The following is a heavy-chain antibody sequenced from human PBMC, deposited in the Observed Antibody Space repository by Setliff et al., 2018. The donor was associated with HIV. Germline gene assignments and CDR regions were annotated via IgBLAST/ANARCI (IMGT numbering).Heavy chain of an antibody. CDR2: IYHSGST. CDR3: ARSPRTATTISARFHYMDV. D-gene: IGHD2-15*01. J-gene: IGHJ6*03. V-gene: IGHV4-59*12. Sequence: SETLSLTCTVSGGSISSYYWSWIRQPPGKGLEWIGYIYHSGSTNYNPSLESRLTISVDTSKNQFSLNLSSVTAADTAFYYCARSPRTATTISARFHYMDVWGKGTTVTVSS. CDR1: GGSISSYY.